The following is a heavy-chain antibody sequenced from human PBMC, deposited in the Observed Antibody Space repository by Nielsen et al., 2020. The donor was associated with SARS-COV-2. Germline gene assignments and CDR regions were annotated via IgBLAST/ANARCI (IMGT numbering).Heavy chain of an antibody. J-gene: IGHJ4*02. D-gene: IGHD3-10*01. CDR3: ARGVYYGSGTHFDY. V-gene: IGHV4-34*01. CDR1: GGSFSGYY. CDR2: INHSGST. Sequence: SETLSFTCAVYGGSFSGYYWSWIRQPPGKGLEWIGEINHSGSTNYNPSLKSRVTISVDTSKNQFSLKLSSVTAADTAVYYCARGVYYGSGTHFDYWGQGTLVTVSS.